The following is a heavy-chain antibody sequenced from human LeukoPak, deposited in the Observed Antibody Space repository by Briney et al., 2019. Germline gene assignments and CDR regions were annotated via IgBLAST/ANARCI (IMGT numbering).Heavy chain of an antibody. J-gene: IGHJ4*02. CDR3: AREPFYGSGSNDY. Sequence: ASVKVSCRASGYTFTGYYMHWVRQAPGQGLEWMGWINPNSGGTNYAQKFQGRVTMTRDTSISTAYMELSRLRSDDTAVYYCAREPFYGSGSNDYWGQGTLVTVSS. CDR2: INPNSGGT. D-gene: IGHD3-10*01. CDR1: GYTFTGYY. V-gene: IGHV1-2*02.